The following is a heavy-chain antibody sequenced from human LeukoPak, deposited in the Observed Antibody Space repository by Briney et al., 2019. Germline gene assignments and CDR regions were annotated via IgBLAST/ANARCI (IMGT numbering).Heavy chain of an antibody. Sequence: PPGGSLRLSCAASGFTFSSYAMSWVRQAPGKGLEWVSAISGSGGSTYYADSVKGRFTISRDNSKNTLYLQMNSLRAEDTAVYYCARDPVAYYYDSSDPPGWGQGTLVTVSS. D-gene: IGHD3-22*01. J-gene: IGHJ4*02. CDR1: GFTFSSYA. CDR3: ARDPVAYYYDSSDPPG. V-gene: IGHV3-23*01. CDR2: ISGSGGST.